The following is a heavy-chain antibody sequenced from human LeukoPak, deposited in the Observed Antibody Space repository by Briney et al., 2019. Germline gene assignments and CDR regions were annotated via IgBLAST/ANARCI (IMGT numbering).Heavy chain of an antibody. CDR1: GYTFTSYY. CDR3: ARGYYYDSSGYYQFDY. J-gene: IGHJ4*02. D-gene: IGHD3-22*01. V-gene: IGHV1-46*01. CDR2: INPSAGST. Sequence: GASVKVSCKASGYTFTSYYVHWVRQAPGQGLEWMGIINPSAGSTSYAQKFQGRVTMTRDTSTSTVYMELSSLRSEDTAVYYCARGYYYDSSGYYQFDYWGQGTLVTVSS.